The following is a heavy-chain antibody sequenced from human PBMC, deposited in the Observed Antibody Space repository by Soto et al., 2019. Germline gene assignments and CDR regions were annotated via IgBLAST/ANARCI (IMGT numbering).Heavy chain of an antibody. V-gene: IGHV1-46*01. CDR1: GYTFTSYY. CDR3: ARGGGIVVATAPYNH. Sequence: QVQLVQSGAEVQKPGASVKVSCKASGYTFTSYYMNWVRQATGQGLEWLGIINPSGGYTTYAQRFLGRVPRSRDTSTRTVHMELGRVTSEDTAVYYCARGGGIVVATAPYNHWGKGTLVTVSS. J-gene: IGHJ5*02. CDR2: INPSGGYT. D-gene: IGHD2-21*02.